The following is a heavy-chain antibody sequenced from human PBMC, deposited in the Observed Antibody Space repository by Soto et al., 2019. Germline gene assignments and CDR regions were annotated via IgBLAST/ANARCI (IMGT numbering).Heavy chain of an antibody. CDR3: ARDRLIAVTGLLRN. D-gene: IGHD6-19*01. V-gene: IGHV1-18*01. CDR2: ISAYNDKT. CDR1: GYPFTSYG. Sequence: QVQLVQSGAEVKKPGASVKVSCKTSGYPFTSYGINWVRQAPGQGPEWMGWISAYNDKTIYTQKFRGRVTMTTDTSTSTAYMELRSLRSDDTAVYYCARDRLIAVTGLLRNWGQGTLVTVSS. J-gene: IGHJ4*02.